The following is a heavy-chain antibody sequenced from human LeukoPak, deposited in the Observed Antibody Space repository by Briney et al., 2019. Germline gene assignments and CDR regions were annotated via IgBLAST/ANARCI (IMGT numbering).Heavy chain of an antibody. CDR3: AKDVRGARSAFDI. V-gene: IGHV3-48*04. D-gene: IGHD3-10*02. J-gene: IGHJ3*02. Sequence: TGGSLRLSCAASGFTFSSYSMNWVRQAPGKGLEWVSYISSSSSTIYYADSVKGRFTISRDNAKNSLYLQMNSLRAEDTAVYYCAKDVRGARSAFDIWGQGTMVTVSS. CDR2: ISSSSSTI. CDR1: GFTFSSYS.